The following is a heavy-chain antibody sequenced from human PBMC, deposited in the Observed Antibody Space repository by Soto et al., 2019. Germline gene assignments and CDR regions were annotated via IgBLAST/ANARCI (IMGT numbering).Heavy chain of an antibody. V-gene: IGHV1-8*01. J-gene: IGHJ5*02. CDR1: GYTFTIYD. Sequence: ASVKVSCKASGYTFTIYDINWVLQATGQGLEWMGWMNPNSGNTGYAQKFQGRVTMTRNTSISTAYMELSSLRSEDTAVYYCARVRSNYDFWSGYYENWFEPWGQGTVVTVSS. D-gene: IGHD3-3*01. CDR2: MNPNSGNT. CDR3: ARVRSNYDFWSGYYENWFEP.